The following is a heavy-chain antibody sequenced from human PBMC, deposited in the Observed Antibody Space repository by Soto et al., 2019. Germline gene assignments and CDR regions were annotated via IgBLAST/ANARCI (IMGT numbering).Heavy chain of an antibody. V-gene: IGHV1-69*02. J-gene: IGHJ6*03. CDR1: GGSFSSYS. CDR2: IIPILGIA. CDR3: GKERVAKIPTGYCYSRDV. Sequence: QVQLVHSGAEVKKPGFSVKVYCKASGGSFSSYSISWVRQAPRQGLEWLGRIIPILGIANYAKKFHGRGTITADKSTRTGSMELSSLRTETTDIFYCGKERVAKIPTGYCYSRDVCGNESTVTVTS. D-gene: IGHD5-12*01.